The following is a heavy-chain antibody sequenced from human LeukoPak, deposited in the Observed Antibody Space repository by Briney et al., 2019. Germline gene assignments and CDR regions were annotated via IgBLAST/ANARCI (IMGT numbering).Heavy chain of an antibody. J-gene: IGHJ5*02. CDR2: IYSGGST. CDR1: GFTVSSNY. V-gene: IGHV3-66*02. Sequence: GGSLRLSCAASGFTVSSNYMSWVRQAPGKGLEWVSVIYSGGSTYYADSVKGRFTISRDNSKNTLYLQMNSLRAEDTAVYYCARDRPRSLGYSSSSGTYNWFDPWGQGTLVTVSS. CDR3: ARDRPRSLGYSSSSGTYNWFDP. D-gene: IGHD6-6*01.